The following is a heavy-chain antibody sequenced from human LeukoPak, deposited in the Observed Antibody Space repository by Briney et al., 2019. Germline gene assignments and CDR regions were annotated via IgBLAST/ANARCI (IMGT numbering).Heavy chain of an antibody. D-gene: IGHD6-19*01. CDR2: IVVGRGNT. V-gene: IGHV1-58*02. Sequence: SVKVSCKTSGFTFSTSAMQWVRQARGQPLEWIGRIVVGRGNTNYAQKFQGRVAFTRDMSTSTTYMELSGLGSDDTAVYYCAIALAATSVPIDSWGQGTLVTVSS. CDR1: GFTFSTSA. CDR3: AIALAATSVPIDS. J-gene: IGHJ5*01.